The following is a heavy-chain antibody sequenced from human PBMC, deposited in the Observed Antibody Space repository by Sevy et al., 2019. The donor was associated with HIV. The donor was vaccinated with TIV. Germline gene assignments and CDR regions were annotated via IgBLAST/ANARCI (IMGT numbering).Heavy chain of an antibody. V-gene: IGHV3-23*01. CDR2: LIGGGSRT. Sequence: GGSLRLSCAASGFSFSNYAMSWVRQAPGKGLEWVSTLIGGGSRTYSADSVPGRFTISRDNSGNTLYLQMNNLRAEDTAVYYCAKRRVQSGLSGGGANYGWDVCGQGTTVAVSS. CDR1: GFSFSNYA. CDR3: AKRRVQSGLSGGGANYGWDV. J-gene: IGHJ6*02. D-gene: IGHD2-8*02.